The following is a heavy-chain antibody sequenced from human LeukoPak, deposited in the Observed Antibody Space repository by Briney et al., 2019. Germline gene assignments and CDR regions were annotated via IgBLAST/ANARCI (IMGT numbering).Heavy chain of an antibody. V-gene: IGHV3-23*01. CDR1: GFTFSSYA. CDR3: AGKIVVAGTRAFDY. J-gene: IGHJ4*02. CDR2: ISGRGDST. Sequence: GGSLRLSCAASGFTFSSYAMSWVRQAPGKGLEWVSAISGRGDSTYYADFVKGWFTISRDNSKNTLYLQMNSLRAEDTAIYYCAGKIVVAGTRAFDYWGQGTLVTVSS. D-gene: IGHD6-19*01.